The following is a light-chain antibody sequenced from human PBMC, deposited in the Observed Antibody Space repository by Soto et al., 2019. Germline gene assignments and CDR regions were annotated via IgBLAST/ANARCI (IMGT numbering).Light chain of an antibody. CDR1: DRDIGAYNY. J-gene: IGLJ3*02. CDR2: EVA. V-gene: IGLV2-14*01. Sequence: QSALTQPASVSGSPGQSITISCTGTDRDIGAYNYVSWYQQHPGKAPKFMIYEVAIRPSGVSNRFSGSKSGNTASLTISGLQADDEADYYCSSYAERNSVLFGGGTKLTVL. CDR3: SSYAERNSVL.